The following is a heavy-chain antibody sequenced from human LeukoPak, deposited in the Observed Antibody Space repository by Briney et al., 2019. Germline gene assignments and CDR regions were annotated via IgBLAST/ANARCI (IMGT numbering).Heavy chain of an antibody. CDR1: DFTVSDNY. CDR2: ISDGGVT. J-gene: IGHJ4*02. Sequence: GGSLRPSCATSDFTVSDNYMSWVRQAPGRGLEWVSVISDGGVTYYADSVKGRFTISRDDSNDTLYLQMNSLRPEDTAVYYCGGSGSYYTPSYYWGQGTLVTVSS. D-gene: IGHD3-10*01. V-gene: IGHV3-53*01. CDR3: GGSGSYYTPSYY.